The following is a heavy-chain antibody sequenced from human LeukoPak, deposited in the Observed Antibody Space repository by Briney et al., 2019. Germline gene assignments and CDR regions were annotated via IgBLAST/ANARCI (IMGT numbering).Heavy chain of an antibody. D-gene: IGHD6-13*01. Sequence: SETLSLTCGISGHSPTRGYYWAWFRQSPGKGLEWIGSIYYTGSTYYNPSLKSRVTISVDTSKIQFSLKLTSVTAADTAVYYCARHKYSSWYLGFAYWGQGALVTVSS. V-gene: IGHV4-38-2*01. CDR3: ARHKYSSWYLGFAY. CDR2: IYYTGST. CDR1: GHSPTRGYY. J-gene: IGHJ4*02.